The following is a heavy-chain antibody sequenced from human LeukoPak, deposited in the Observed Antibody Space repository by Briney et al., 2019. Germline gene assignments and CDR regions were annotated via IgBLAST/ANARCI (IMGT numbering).Heavy chain of an antibody. CDR3: AKDTLAAAGRYYYYGMDV. D-gene: IGHD6-13*01. V-gene: IGHV3-9*01. J-gene: IGHJ6*02. CDR1: GFTFGDYA. Sequence: PGRSLRLSCAASGFTFGDYAMHWVRQAPGKGLEWVSGISWNSGSIGYADSVKGRFTISRDNAKNSLYLQMNSLGAEDTALYYCAKDTLAAAGRYYYYGMDVWGQGTTVTVSS. CDR2: ISWNSGSI.